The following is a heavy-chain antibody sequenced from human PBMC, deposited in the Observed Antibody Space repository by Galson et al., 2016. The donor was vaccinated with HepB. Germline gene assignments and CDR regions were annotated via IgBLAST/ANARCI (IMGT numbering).Heavy chain of an antibody. CDR1: GFSLRSSGVG. CDR3: AHRHGGSGNYETKNAFDI. D-gene: IGHD1-26*01. V-gene: IGHV2-5*02. CDR2: IYWDDDK. Sequence: PALVKPTQTLTLTCTFSGFSLRSSGVGVGWIRQPPGKALEWLALIYWDDDKRYSPSLKSRLTITKGTSKNQVVLTMTNMDPVDTATNYCAHRHGGSGNYETKNAFDIWGQGTIVIVSS. J-gene: IGHJ3*02.